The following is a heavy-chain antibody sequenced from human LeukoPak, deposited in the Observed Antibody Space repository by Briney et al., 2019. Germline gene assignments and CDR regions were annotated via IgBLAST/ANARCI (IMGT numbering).Heavy chain of an antibody. CDR1: GDSISRYY. Sequence: PSETLSLTCTVSGDSISRYYWSWIRQPAGKGLEWIGRIYNGGIITYNPSLKSRVTMSIDTSKNQFSLKLSSVTAADTAVYYCASRSFYDSSGYYSPWGQGTMVTVSS. D-gene: IGHD3-22*01. J-gene: IGHJ3*01. V-gene: IGHV4-4*07. CDR2: IYNGGII. CDR3: ASRSFYDSSGYYSP.